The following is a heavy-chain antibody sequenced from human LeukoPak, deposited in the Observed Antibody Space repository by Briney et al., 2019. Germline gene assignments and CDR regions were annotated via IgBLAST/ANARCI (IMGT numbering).Heavy chain of an antibody. D-gene: IGHD3-16*01. V-gene: IGHV4-30-2*01. CDR1: GGSISSGGYY. J-gene: IGHJ3*02. CDR3: ARNLLGSDIFDM. CDR2: IYQSGST. Sequence: SETLSLTCTVSGGSISSGGYYWGWIRQPPGKGLEWIGYIYQSGSTYYNPSLMSRVTISVDRSKNQFSLRLTSVTAADTAVYYCARNLLGSDIFDMWGQGTMVTVSS.